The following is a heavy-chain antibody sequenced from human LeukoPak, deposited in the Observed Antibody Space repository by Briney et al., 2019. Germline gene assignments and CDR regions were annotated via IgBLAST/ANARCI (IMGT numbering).Heavy chain of an antibody. CDR3: ARGFSYYYMDV. CDR2: INHSGST. V-gene: IGHV4-34*01. CDR1: GGSISSYY. Sequence: SETLSLTCTVSGGSISSYYWSWIRQPPGKGLEWIGEINHSGSTNYNPSLKSRVTISVDTSKNQFSLKLSSVTAADTAVYYCARGFSYYYMDVWGKGTTVTVSS. J-gene: IGHJ6*03. D-gene: IGHD3-3*01.